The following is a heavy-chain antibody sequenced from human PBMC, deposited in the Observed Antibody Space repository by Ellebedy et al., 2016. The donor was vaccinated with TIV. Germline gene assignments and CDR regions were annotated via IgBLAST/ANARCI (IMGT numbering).Heavy chain of an antibody. V-gene: IGHV4-61*01. CDR2: IYYSGVT. D-gene: IGHD3-9*01. J-gene: IGHJ6*02. CDR1: GGSVSSGTYY. CDR3: AREGGSYDVLTGYADYYYGLDV. Sequence: SETLSLXCTVSGGSVSSGTYYWSWIRQPPGQGLEWIGFIYYSGVTNYNPSLKSRVTISLDTSKNQFSLKLTSVTAADTAVYYCAREGGSYDVLTGYADYYYGLDVWGQGTTVTVSS.